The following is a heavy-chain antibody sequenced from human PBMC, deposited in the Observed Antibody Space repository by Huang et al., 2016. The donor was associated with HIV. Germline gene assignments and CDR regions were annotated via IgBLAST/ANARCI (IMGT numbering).Heavy chain of an antibody. V-gene: IGHV3-30*18. CDR1: GFRFNGYG. CDR2: ISYNGYFK. J-gene: IGHJ5*02. D-gene: IGHD1-26*01. Sequence: ELVESGGGVVQSGGALTLSCVASGFRFNGYGMHWVRQTPGNGLEWVATISYNGYFKYYADSLGGRLSISRDNSKKTMNLQMDSLRPDDTAVYFCAKDRVLEGTSGPFDLWGQGTSVTVSP. CDR3: AKDRVLEGTSGPFDL.